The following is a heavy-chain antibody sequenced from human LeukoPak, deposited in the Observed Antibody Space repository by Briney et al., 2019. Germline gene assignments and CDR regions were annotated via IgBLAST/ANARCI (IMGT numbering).Heavy chain of an antibody. D-gene: IGHD1-7*01. CDR2: INHSGST. CDR3: ASRSNWNYVWSPRNDY. V-gene: IGHV4-34*01. J-gene: IGHJ4*02. CDR1: GGSFSGYY. Sequence: SETLSLTCAVYGGSFSGYYWSWIRQPPGKGLEWIGEINHSGSTNYNPSLKSRVTISVDTSKNQFSLKLSSVTAADTAVYYCASRSNWNYVWSPRNDYWGQGTLVTVSS.